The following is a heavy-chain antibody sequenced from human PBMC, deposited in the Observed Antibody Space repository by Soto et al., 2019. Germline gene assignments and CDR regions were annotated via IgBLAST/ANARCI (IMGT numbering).Heavy chain of an antibody. V-gene: IGHV2-26*01. Sequence: LVNPTETLTLTCTVSGFSLSNPRMGVSWIRQPPGKALEWLAHIFSNDEKSYSTSPKSRLTISRDTSKSQVVLTMTNMDPVDTATYYCARIQRISMIVVSKPYFDYWGQGALVTVSS. CDR2: IFSNDEK. D-gene: IGHD3-22*01. CDR3: ARIQRISMIVVSKPYFDY. J-gene: IGHJ4*02. CDR1: GFSLSNPRMG.